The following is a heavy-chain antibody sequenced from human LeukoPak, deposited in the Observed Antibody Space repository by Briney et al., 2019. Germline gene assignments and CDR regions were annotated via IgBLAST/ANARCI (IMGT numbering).Heavy chain of an antibody. J-gene: IGHJ6*03. CDR3: ARLTKYYDSQLINNYSYRDV. CDR2: IYTSGST. Sequence: SETLSLTCTVSGGSISSYYRSWIRQPAGKGLEWIGRIYTSGSTNYNPSLKSRFTMSVDTSKNQFSLKLSSVTAADTAVYYCARLTKYYDSQLINNYSYRDVWGKGTRATVSS. V-gene: IGHV4-4*07. CDR1: GGSISSYY. D-gene: IGHD3-22*01.